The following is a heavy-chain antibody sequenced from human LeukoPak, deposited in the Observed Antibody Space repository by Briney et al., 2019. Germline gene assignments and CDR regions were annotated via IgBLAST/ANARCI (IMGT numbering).Heavy chain of an antibody. J-gene: IGHJ4*02. CDR1: GGTFSSYA. V-gene: IGHV1-18*01. Sequence: ASVKVSCKASGGTFSSYAISWVRQAPGQGLEWMGWISAYNGNTNYAQKLQGRVTMTTDTSTSTAYMELSSLRSEDTAVYYCARGPDYGDYVYWGQGTLVTVSS. CDR2: ISAYNGNT. CDR3: ARGPDYGDYVY. D-gene: IGHD4-17*01.